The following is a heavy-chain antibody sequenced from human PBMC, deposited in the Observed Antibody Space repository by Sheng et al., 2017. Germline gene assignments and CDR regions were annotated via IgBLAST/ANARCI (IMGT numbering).Heavy chain of an antibody. D-gene: IGHD6-19*01. Sequence: QVQLVESGGGVVQPGRSLRLSCAASGFTFSSYGMHWVRQAPGKGLEWVAVISYDGSNKYYADSVKGRFTISRDNSKNTLYLQMNSLRAEDTAVYYCAKDTGAVAATGDFDYWGQGTLVTVSS. CDR3: AKDTGAVAATGDFDY. CDR2: ISYDGSNK. V-gene: IGHV3-30*18. CDR1: GFTFSSYG. J-gene: IGHJ4*02.